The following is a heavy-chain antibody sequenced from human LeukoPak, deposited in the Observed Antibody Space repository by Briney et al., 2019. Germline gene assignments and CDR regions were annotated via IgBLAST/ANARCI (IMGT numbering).Heavy chain of an antibody. J-gene: IGHJ2*01. CDR1: GGSISSGSYH. CDR3: ARVYYSNSYDYWYFDL. D-gene: IGHD6-13*01. CDR2: IYTSGST. Sequence: SETLSLTCTVSGGSISSGSYHWSWIRQPAGKGLEWIGRIYTSGSTNYNPSLKSRVTISVDTSKNQFSLKLSSVTAADTAVYYCARVYYSNSYDYWYFDLWGRGTLVTVSS. V-gene: IGHV4-61*02.